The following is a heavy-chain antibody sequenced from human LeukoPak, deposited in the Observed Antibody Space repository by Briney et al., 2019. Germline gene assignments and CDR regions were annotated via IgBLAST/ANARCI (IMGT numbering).Heavy chain of an antibody. CDR1: GGSFSGYY. Sequence: AETLSLTCAVYGGSFSGYYWSWIRQPPGKRLEWIGEINHSGSTNYNPSLKSRVTISVDTSKNQFSLKLSSVTAADTAVYYCARTAARGWPLDYWGQGTLVTVSS. J-gene: IGHJ4*02. V-gene: IGHV4-34*01. CDR3: ARTAARGWPLDY. CDR2: INHSGST. D-gene: IGHD6-19*01.